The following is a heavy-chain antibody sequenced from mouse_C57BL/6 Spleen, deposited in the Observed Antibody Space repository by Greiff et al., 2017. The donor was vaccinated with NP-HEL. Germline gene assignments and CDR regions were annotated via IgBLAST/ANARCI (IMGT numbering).Heavy chain of an antibody. V-gene: IGHV5-4*01. Sequence: EVHLVESGGGLVKPGGSLKLSCAASGFTFSSYAMSWVRQTPEKRLEWVATISDGGSYTYYPDNVKGRFTISRDNAKNNLYLQMSHLKSEDTAMYYCVRDKGYYGSSPLDYWGQGTTLTVSS. D-gene: IGHD1-1*01. CDR3: VRDKGYYGSSPLDY. J-gene: IGHJ2*01. CDR1: GFTFSSYA. CDR2: ISDGGSYT.